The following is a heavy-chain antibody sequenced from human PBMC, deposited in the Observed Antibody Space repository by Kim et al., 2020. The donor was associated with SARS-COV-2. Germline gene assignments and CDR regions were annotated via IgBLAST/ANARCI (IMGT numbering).Heavy chain of an antibody. J-gene: IGHJ4*02. Sequence: GGSLRLSCAASGFTFSSYGMHWVRQAPGKGLEWVAVIWYDGSNKYYADSVKGRFTISRDNSKNTLYLQMNSLRVEDTAVYYCAREWVADYYDSSGFDYWGQGTLVTVSS. V-gene: IGHV3-33*01. CDR3: AREWVADYYDSSGFDY. CDR1: GFTFSSYG. D-gene: IGHD3-22*01. CDR2: IWYDGSNK.